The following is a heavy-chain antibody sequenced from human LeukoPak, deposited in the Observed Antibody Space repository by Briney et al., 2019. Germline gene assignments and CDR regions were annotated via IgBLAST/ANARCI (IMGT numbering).Heavy chain of an antibody. CDR3: ARDISGLDP. V-gene: IGHV3-7*01. D-gene: IGHD6-19*01. CDR2: IKEDGSEK. CDR1: GFTFSRYW. J-gene: IGHJ5*02. Sequence: GGSLRLSCAASGFTFSRYWMSWVRQAPGKGLEWVANIKEDGSEKHYVDSVKGRFTISRDNAKNSVYLQMNSLRGEDTAVYWCARDISGLDPWGQGTLVTVSS.